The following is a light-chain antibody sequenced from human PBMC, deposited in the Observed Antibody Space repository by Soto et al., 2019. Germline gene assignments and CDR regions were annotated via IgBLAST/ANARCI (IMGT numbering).Light chain of an antibody. V-gene: IGLV7-43*01. Sequence: QTVATQEPSLTVSPGGTVTLTCASSTGAVTSADYPNWFQQKPGQPPRALIYSTNNKHSWTPARFSGSLVGDKAALTVSDVQPEDEAVYYCLIYYDGPWVFGGGTKLTVL. CDR1: TGAVTSADY. J-gene: IGLJ3*02. CDR3: LIYYDGPWV. CDR2: STN.